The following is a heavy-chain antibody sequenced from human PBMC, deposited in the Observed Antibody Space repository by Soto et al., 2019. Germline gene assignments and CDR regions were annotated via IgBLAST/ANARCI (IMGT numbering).Heavy chain of an antibody. CDR3: ARVKCRGGYIHKDD. D-gene: IGHD1-1*01. CDR1: GVSISNGDYY. J-gene: IGHJ4*02. V-gene: IGHV4-30-4*01. Sequence: QVHLQESGPGLVKPSQTLSLTCTVSGVSISNGDYYWTWIRQPPGKGLEWIGYIYHSGITYYNPFLTSRITMSVGSSCNKFSLRATSVTAAGAAVYYCARVKCRGGYIHKDDWGQGDLVNLSS. CDR2: IYHSGIT.